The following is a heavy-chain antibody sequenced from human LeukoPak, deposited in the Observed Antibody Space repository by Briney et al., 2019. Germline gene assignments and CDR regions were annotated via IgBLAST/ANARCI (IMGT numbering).Heavy chain of an antibody. J-gene: IGHJ6*02. V-gene: IGHV1-18*01. CDR2: ISAYNGNT. Sequence: ASVKVSCKASGYTFTSYGISWVRQAPGQGLEWMGWISAYNGNTNYAQKLQGRVTMTTDTSTSTAYMELRSLRSDDTAVYYCASFPNAAAGPDYYYYGMDAWGLGTTVTVSS. D-gene: IGHD6-13*01. CDR3: ASFPNAAAGPDYYYYGMDA. CDR1: GYTFTSYG.